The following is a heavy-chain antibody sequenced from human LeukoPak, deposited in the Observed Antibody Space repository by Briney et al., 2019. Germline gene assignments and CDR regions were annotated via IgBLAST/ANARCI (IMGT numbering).Heavy chain of an antibody. CDR3: ARDDDLAAAGTVDY. D-gene: IGHD6-13*01. V-gene: IGHV4-39*07. CDR1: GGSISSSSYY. CDR2: IYYSGST. Sequence: SETLSLTCTVSGGSISSSSYYWGWIRQPPGKGLEWIGSIYYSGSTYYNPSFKSRVTISVDTSKNQFSLRLSSVTAADTAVYYCARDDDLAAAGTVDYWGQGTLVTVSS. J-gene: IGHJ4*02.